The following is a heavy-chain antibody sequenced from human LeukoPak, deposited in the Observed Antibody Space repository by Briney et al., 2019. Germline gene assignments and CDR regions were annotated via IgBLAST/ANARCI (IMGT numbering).Heavy chain of an antibody. CDR3: ARAPHTSPTDYYFDF. J-gene: IGHJ4*02. Sequence: SESLSLTCTVSGGSIIGHYWSWIRQPPGKGLEWIGTIYHSGSAYYNPSLKSRLTISIDTSKNQFSLKLTSVTAADTAVYFCARAPHTSPTDYYFDFWGPGTLVTVSS. V-gene: IGHV4-39*07. CDR2: IYHSGSA. D-gene: IGHD1-14*01. CDR1: GGSIIGHY.